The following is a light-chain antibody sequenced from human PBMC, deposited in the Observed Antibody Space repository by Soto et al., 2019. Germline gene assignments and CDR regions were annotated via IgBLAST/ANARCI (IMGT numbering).Light chain of an antibody. J-gene: IGLJ1*01. CDR3: ATWADGLNSYV. Sequence: QSVLTQPPSASGTPGQRVTISCSGSSSNIGSNTVSWYQQLPQRAPKLLIFSNNQRPSGVPDRFSGSKSGTSAFLAISGLQSEDEADYYCATWADGLNSYVFGTGTKLTVL. CDR1: SSNIGSNT. V-gene: IGLV1-44*01. CDR2: SNN.